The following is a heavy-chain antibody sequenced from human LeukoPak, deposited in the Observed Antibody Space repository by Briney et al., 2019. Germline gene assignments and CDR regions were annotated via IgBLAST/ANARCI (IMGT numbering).Heavy chain of an antibody. CDR1: GGSISSSNYY. J-gene: IGHJ5*02. CDR3: ARDRGGWFDP. CDR2: IYYSGST. D-gene: IGHD3-10*01. V-gene: IGHV4-61*01. Sequence: PSETLSLTCTVSGGSISSSNYYWGWIRQPPGKGLEWIGYIYYSGSTNYNPSLKSRVTISVDTSKNQFSLKLSSVTAADTAVYYCARDRGGWFDPWGQGTLVTVSS.